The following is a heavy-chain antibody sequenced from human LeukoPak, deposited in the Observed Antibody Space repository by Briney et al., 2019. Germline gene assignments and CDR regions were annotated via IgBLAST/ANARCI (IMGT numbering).Heavy chain of an antibody. Sequence: GGSLRLSCAASGFTVSSNYMSWVRQALGKGLEWVSLIYSGGNTYYADSVKGRFTISRDNSKNTLFLQMDSLRADDTAVYYCARGGRAGWSGSYEDSFDIWGQGTMVTVSS. V-gene: IGHV3-53*01. CDR2: IYSGGNT. CDR1: GFTVSSNY. D-gene: IGHD1-26*01. J-gene: IGHJ3*02. CDR3: ARGGRAGWSGSYEDSFDI.